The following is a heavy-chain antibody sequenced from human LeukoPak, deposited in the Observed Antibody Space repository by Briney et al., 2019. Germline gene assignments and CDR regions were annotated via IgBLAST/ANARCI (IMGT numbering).Heavy chain of an antibody. J-gene: IGHJ6*03. Sequence: ASVKVSCKASGYTFANYSISWVRQAPGQGLKWMGWISAYSGNTHYSHKLQGGVTMTTDTSTSTGYMELRSLRSDDTAVYYCASGRYSSSSPHYYYYYMDVWGKGTTVTVSS. CDR1: GYTFANYS. CDR2: ISAYSGNT. CDR3: ASGRYSSSSPHYYYYYMDV. D-gene: IGHD6-6*01. V-gene: IGHV1-18*01.